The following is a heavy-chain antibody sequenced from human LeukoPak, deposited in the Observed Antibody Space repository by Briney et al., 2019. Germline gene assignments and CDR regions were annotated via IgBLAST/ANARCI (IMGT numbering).Heavy chain of an antibody. CDR2: IKTTGLTT. V-gene: IGHV3-11*04. CDR1: GFDFSDYY. J-gene: IGHJ6*03. CDR3: ARAGQLRYMDV. Sequence: TPGGSLRLSCAASGFDFSDYYMSWIRQAPGKGLEWISNIKTTGLTTYYADSVKGRFTISRDNAKNSLFLQMNSLRADDTAIYYCARAGQLRYMDVWGKGTAVTVSS.